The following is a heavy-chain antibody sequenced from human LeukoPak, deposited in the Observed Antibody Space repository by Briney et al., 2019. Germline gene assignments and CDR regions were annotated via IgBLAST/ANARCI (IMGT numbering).Heavy chain of an antibody. CDR2: ISSSSRYI. Sequence: PAGSLRLSCAASGFTFSSYSMNWVRQAPGKGLEWVSSISSSSRYIYYADSVKGRFTISRDNAKNSLYLQMNSLRAEDTAVYYCARSDPLDVWGKGTTVTVSS. J-gene: IGHJ6*04. CDR1: GFTFSSYS. V-gene: IGHV3-21*01. CDR3: ARSDPLDV.